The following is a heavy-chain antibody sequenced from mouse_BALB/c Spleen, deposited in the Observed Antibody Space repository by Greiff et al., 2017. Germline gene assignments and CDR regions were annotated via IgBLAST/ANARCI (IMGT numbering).Heavy chain of an antibody. CDR2: IRNKANGYTT. J-gene: IGHJ3*01. V-gene: IGHV7-3*02. CDR3: ARDRGAWFAY. CDR1: GFTFTDYY. Sequence: EVNLVESGGGLVQPGGSLRLSCATSGFTFTDYYMSWVRQPPGKALEWLGFIRNKANGYTTEYSASVKGRFTISRDNSQSILYLQMNTLRAEDSATYYCARDRGAWFAYWGQGTLVTVSA.